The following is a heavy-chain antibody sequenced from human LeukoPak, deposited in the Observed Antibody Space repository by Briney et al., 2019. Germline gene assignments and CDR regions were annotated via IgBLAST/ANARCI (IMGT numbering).Heavy chain of an antibody. V-gene: IGHV3-53*04. CDR2: IYSGGTT. CDR1: GFTVSTNC. J-gene: IGHJ4*02. Sequence: GGSQRLSCAASGFTVSTNCMTWVRQAPGKGLEWVSTIYSGGTTYYADSVMGRFTISRHNSRNTLYLQMNSLRAEDTAVYYCARVDTVMAYYFDLWGQGTLVTVSS. CDR3: ARVDTVMAYYFDL. D-gene: IGHD5-18*01.